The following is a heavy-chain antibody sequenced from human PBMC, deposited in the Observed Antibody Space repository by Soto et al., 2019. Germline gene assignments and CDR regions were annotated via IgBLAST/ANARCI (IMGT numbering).Heavy chain of an antibody. CDR3: ARDQLELRFYYYGMDV. CDR2: ISAYNGNT. Sequence: ASVKVSCKASGYTFTSYGISWVRQAPGQGLEWMGWISAYNGNTNYAQKLQGRVTMTTDTSTSTAYMELRSLRSDDTAVYYCARDQLELRFYYYGMDVWGQGTTVTVSS. CDR1: GYTFTSYG. J-gene: IGHJ6*02. V-gene: IGHV1-18*04. D-gene: IGHD1-7*01.